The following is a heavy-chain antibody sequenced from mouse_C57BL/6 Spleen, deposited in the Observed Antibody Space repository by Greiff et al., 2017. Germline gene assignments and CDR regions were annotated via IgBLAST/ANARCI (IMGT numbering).Heavy chain of an antibody. CDR3: VIEGDYYGSGSYSFAT. Sequence: EVMLEESGGGLVQPKGSLKLSCAASGFTFNTYAMHWVRQAPGKGLEWVARIRSKSSNYATYYADSVKDRFTISRDDSQSMLYMQINNLKTEDTAMYYGVIEGDYYGSGSYSFATRRQGTLRTVSA. CDR2: IRSKSSNYAT. V-gene: IGHV10-3*01. CDR1: GFTFNTYA. D-gene: IGHD1-1*01. J-gene: IGHJ3*01.